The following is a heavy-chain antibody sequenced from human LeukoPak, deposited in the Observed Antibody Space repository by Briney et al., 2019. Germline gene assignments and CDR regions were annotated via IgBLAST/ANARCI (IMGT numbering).Heavy chain of an antibody. J-gene: IGHJ4*02. CDR2: ISAYGEST. V-gene: IGHV3-23*01. D-gene: IGHD1-26*01. CDR1: GFTFSTYA. Sequence: GGSLGLSCKASGFTFSTYAMSWVRQAPGKGLQWVSSISAYGESTYHADSVKGRFTTSRDNSKDTLSLHMDSLRADDTAVYYCARRGKVGLPTYFDYWGQGTLVTVSS. CDR3: ARRGKVGLPTYFDY.